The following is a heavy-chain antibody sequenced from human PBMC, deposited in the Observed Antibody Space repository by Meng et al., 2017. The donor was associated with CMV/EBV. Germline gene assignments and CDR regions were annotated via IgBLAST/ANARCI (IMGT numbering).Heavy chain of an antibody. CDR1: GNRFSTYW. V-gene: IGHV5-51*01. CDR2: IYPGDSDA. CDR3: VRREYFGTESGN. J-gene: IGHJ4*02. D-gene: IGHD2/OR15-2a*01. Sequence: GGSLRLSCQVSGNRFSTYWIGWVRQMPGKGLDWMAIIYPGDSDAVHNPSFQGRVTISADKSISTAYLQWSSLRASDTAMYYCVRREYFGTESGNWGQGTMVTVSS.